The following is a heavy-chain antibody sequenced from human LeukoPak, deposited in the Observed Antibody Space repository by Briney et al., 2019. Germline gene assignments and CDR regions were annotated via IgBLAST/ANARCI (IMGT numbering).Heavy chain of an antibody. CDR2: IKTDAITT. CDR1: GFNFSSYW. Sequence: GGSLRLSCAASGFNFSSYWMHWVRQAPGKGLVWVSLIKTDAITTIYADSVKGRFTVSRDHAKNTVDLQLNSLRAEDTAVYFCARLRYSSGPLGFWGQGTLVTVSS. CDR3: ARLRYSSGPLGF. V-gene: IGHV3-74*01. J-gene: IGHJ4*02. D-gene: IGHD6-19*01.